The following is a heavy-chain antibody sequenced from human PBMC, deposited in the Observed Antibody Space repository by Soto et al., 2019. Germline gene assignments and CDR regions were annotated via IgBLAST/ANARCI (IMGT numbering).Heavy chain of an antibody. D-gene: IGHD6-13*01. CDR3: ERDPIFHSSRWSYYYGMDV. Sequence: PSETLSLTCAVYGGSFSGYYWSWIRQPPGKGLEWIGEINHSGSTNYNPSLKSRVTISVDTSKNQFSLKLSSVTAADTAVYYCERDPIFHSSRWSYYYGMDVWGQGTTVTVSS. CDR1: GGSFSGYY. V-gene: IGHV4-34*01. J-gene: IGHJ6*02. CDR2: INHSGST.